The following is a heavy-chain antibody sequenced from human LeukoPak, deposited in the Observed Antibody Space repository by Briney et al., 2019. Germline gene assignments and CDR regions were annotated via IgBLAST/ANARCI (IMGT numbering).Heavy chain of an antibody. V-gene: IGHV3-30*18. J-gene: IGHJ4*02. CDR3: AKVGEMATTTYYFDY. D-gene: IGHD5-24*01. CDR1: GFTFSSYG. CDR2: ISYDGSNK. Sequence: GGSLRLPCAASGFTFSSYGMHWVRQAPGKGLEWVAVISYDGSNKYYADSVKGRFTISRDNSKNTLYLQMNSLRAEDTAVYYCAKVGEMATTTYYFDYWGQGTLVTVSS.